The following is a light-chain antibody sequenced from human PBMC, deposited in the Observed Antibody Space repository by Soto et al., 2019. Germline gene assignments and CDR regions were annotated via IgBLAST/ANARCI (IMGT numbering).Light chain of an antibody. V-gene: IGLV2-23*01. J-gene: IGLJ1*01. CDR2: EGN. CDR3: CSYGWSSPLYV. Sequence: QSVLTQPASVSGSPGQSITISCTASSSHIGSSNLVSWYQHHSGKAPKLIIYEGNKRPSGVSNRFSGSKSGKTASLTISGLQAEDEGTYYCCSYGWSSPLYVFGTRTKVTAL. CDR1: SSHIGSSNL.